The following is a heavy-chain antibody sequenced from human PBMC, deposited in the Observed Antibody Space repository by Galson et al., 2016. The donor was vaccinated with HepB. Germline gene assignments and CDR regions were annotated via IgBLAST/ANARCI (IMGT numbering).Heavy chain of an antibody. V-gene: IGHV7-4-1*02. Sequence: SVKVSCKASGYTFTSFGLNWVRQASGQGLEWMGGINTNTGKPTYAQGFTGRFVFSLDTSVSTAHLQISSLKAEDTAVYYCARTGDYDLWSGNYGGESHYYSLDVWGQGTTVTVSS. J-gene: IGHJ6*02. CDR3: ARTGDYDLWSGNYGGESHYYSLDV. D-gene: IGHD3-3*01. CDR1: GYTFTSFG. CDR2: INTNTGKP.